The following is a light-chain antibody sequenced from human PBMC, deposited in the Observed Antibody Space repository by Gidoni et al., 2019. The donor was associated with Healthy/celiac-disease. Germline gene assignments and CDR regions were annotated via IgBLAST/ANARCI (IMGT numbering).Light chain of an antibody. V-gene: IGKV3-11*01. CDR2: DAS. CDR1: QSVSSS. CDR3: PQRSNWPT. Sequence: EMVLTQSPANLSLAPGERATLSCRASQSVSSSLAWYQQKPGQAPRLLIYDASNRATGIPARFSGSGSGTDFTLTISSLEPEDFAVYYCPQRSNWPTFGPXTNVDIK. J-gene: IGKJ3*01.